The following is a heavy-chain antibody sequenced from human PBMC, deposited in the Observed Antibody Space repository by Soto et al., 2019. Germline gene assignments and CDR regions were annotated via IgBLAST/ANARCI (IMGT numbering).Heavy chain of an antibody. CDR3: AKDNEMATIVYYFDY. CDR1: GFTFSSYW. D-gene: IGHD5-12*01. V-gene: IGHV3-30*18. J-gene: IGHJ4*02. Sequence: GGSLRLSCAAFGFTFSSYWMTWVRQAPGKGLEWVAVISYDGSNKYYADSVKGRFTISRDNSKNTLYLQMNSLRAEDTAVYYCAKDNEMATIVYYFDYWGQGTLVTVSS. CDR2: ISYDGSNK.